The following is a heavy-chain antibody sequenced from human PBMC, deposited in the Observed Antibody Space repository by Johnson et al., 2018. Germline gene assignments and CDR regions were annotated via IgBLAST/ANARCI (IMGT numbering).Heavy chain of an antibody. Sequence: VQLVQSGGGLVQPGGSXRLSCAASGFTVSSNYMSWVRQAPGKGLEWVSVIYSGGSTYYADSVKGRFTISRDNSKNTLHLQVNSLRAEDTAVYYCAREDVSGGRYFQHWGQGTLVTVSS. CDR3: AREDVSGGRYFQH. V-gene: IGHV3-66*01. CDR1: GFTVSSNY. CDR2: IYSGGST. D-gene: IGHD6-25*01. J-gene: IGHJ1*01.